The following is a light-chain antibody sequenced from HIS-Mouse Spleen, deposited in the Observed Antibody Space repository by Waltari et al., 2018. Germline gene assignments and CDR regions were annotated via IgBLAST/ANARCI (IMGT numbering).Light chain of an antibody. CDR2: DVS. Sequence: QSALTQPRSVSGSPGQSVTISCTGTSSDVGGYNYVSWYQQHPGKAPKLMIYDVSKRPSGGPCRFSGSKSGKPAFLTISGLQAEDEADYYCCSYAGSYTYVFGTGTKVTVL. CDR1: SSDVGGYNY. V-gene: IGLV2-11*01. J-gene: IGLJ1*01. CDR3: CSYAGSYTYV.